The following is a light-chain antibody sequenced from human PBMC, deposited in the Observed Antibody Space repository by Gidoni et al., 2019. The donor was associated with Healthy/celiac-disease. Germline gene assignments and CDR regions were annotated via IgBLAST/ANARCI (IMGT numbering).Light chain of an antibody. Sequence: DTKMTQSPSTLSASVGDRVTITCRASQSISSWLVWYQQKPGKAPKLLIYKASSLESGVPSRFSGSGSGTEFTLTISSLQPDDFATYYCQQYNSYSLTFGGGTKVEIK. CDR2: KAS. V-gene: IGKV1-5*03. J-gene: IGKJ4*01. CDR3: QQYNSYSLT. CDR1: QSISSW.